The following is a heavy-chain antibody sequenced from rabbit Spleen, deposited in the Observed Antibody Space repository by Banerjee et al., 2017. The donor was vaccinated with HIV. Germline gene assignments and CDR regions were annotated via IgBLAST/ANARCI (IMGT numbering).Heavy chain of an antibody. CDR1: GIDFSGNYY. V-gene: IGHV1S43*01. CDR2: IDLVFGST. CDR3: VRGASSSGYYNL. J-gene: IGHJ4*01. D-gene: IGHD1-1*01. Sequence: QEQLVESGGGLVKPEGSLTLTCKASGIDFSGNYYICWVRQAPGKGLEWIGYIDLVFGSTHYASWVNGRFTISSHNAQNTLYLQLNSLTVADTATYFCVRGASSSGYYNLWGPGTLVTVS.